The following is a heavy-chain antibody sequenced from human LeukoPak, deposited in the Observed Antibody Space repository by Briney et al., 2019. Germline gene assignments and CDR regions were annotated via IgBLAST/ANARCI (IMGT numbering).Heavy chain of an antibody. CDR1: GGSISSGGYS. Sequence: SETLSLTCAVSGGSISSGGYSWSWIRQPPGKGLEWIGYIYHSGSTYYNPSLKSRDTISVDRSKNQFSLKLSSVTAADTAVYYCARGDGDYVGQFDYWGQGTLVTVSS. CDR2: IYHSGST. D-gene: IGHD4-17*01. CDR3: ARGDGDYVGQFDY. V-gene: IGHV4-30-2*01. J-gene: IGHJ4*02.